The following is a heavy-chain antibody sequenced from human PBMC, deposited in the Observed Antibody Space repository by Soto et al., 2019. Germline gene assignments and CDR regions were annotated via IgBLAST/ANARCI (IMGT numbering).Heavy chain of an antibody. D-gene: IGHD1-7*01. CDR3: ARKLELRGSYYYYYDMDV. J-gene: IGHJ6*02. Sequence: ASVKVSCKASGYTFTSYYMHWVRQAPGQGLEWMGIINPNSGGTNYAQKFQGRVTMTRDTSISTAYMELSRLGSDDTAVYYCARKLELRGSYYYYYDMDVWGQGTTVTVSS. CDR2: INPNSGGT. CDR1: GYTFTSYY. V-gene: IGHV1-2*02.